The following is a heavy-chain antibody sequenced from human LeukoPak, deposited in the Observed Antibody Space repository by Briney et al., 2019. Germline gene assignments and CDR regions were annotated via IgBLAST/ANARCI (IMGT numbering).Heavy chain of an antibody. CDR3: ARGFDGNFGY. D-gene: IGHD3-9*01. Sequence: PGGSLRLSCAASGFTFDDYGMSWVRQAAGKGLEWVSGINWNGANTDYADSVKGRFTISRDNAKNSLYLQMNSLRAEDTALYYCARGFDGNFGYWGQGTLVTVSP. J-gene: IGHJ4*02. CDR1: GFTFDDYG. V-gene: IGHV3-20*04. CDR2: INWNGANT.